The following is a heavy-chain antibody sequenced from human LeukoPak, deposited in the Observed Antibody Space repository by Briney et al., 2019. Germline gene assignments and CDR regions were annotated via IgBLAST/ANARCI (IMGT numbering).Heavy chain of an antibody. J-gene: IGHJ4*02. CDR2: ISSSSSTI. V-gene: IGHV3-48*04. CDR3: ARLPAYCSSTSCYVDY. Sequence: PSETLSLTCTVSGGSIISYYWSWIRQAPGKGLEWVSYISSSSSTIYYADSVKGRFTISRDNAKNSLYLQMNSLRAEDTAVFYCARLPAYCSSTSCYVDYWGQGTLVTVSS. CDR1: GGSIISYY. D-gene: IGHD2-2*01.